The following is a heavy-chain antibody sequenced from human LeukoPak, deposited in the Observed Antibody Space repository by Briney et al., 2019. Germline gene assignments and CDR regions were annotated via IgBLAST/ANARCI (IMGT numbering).Heavy chain of an antibody. CDR3: ARSWRGLAARPRRDYYYYMDV. CDR1: GGSFGGYY. Sequence: SETLSLTCAVYGGSFGGYYWSWIRQPPGKGLEWIGEINHSGSTNYNPSLKSRVTISVDTSKNQFSLKLSSVTAADTAVYYCARSWRGLAARPRRDYYYYMDVWGKGTTVTVSS. J-gene: IGHJ6*03. CDR2: INHSGST. V-gene: IGHV4-34*01. D-gene: IGHD6-6*01.